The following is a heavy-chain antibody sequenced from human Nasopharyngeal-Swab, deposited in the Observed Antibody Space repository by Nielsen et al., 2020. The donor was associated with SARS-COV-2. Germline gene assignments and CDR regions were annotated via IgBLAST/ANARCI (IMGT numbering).Heavy chain of an antibody. Sequence: GESLKISCVASGFTLRTYWMHWVRQVPGSGPVWVSRINDDGNIVNYADSVKGRFTISRDNAKNTLFLQMNSLRVEDTAVYFCARDLSGSQDYWGQGTLVTVSS. CDR1: GFTLRTYW. CDR2: INDDGNIV. J-gene: IGHJ4*02. D-gene: IGHD1-26*01. CDR3: ARDLSGSQDY. V-gene: IGHV3-74*01.